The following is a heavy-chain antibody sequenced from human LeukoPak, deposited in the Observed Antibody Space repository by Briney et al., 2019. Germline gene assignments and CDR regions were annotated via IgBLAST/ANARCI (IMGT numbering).Heavy chain of an antibody. J-gene: IGHJ2*01. CDR1: GGSISSYY. CDR2: IYASGST. V-gene: IGHV4-4*07. D-gene: IGHD3-16*01. CDR3: ARASKSYGPWYFDL. Sequence: PSETLSLTCTVSGGSISSYYWSWIRQPAGKGLEWIGRIYASGSTNYNPSLKSRVTMSVDTSKSQFSLKLISVTAADTAVYYCARASKSYGPWYFDLWGRGTLVTVSS.